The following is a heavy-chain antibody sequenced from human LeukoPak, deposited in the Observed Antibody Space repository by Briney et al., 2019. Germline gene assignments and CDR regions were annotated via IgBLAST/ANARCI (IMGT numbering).Heavy chain of an antibody. CDR3: ARDEA. CDR1: GFTFSRSW. V-gene: IGHV3-7*01. J-gene: IGHJ5*02. CDR2: TKQDGSEK. Sequence: GGSLRLSCAASGFTFSRSWMSWVRQAPGKGLEWVASTKQDGSEKYYVDSVKGRFTISRDNAKNSLYLQMNSLRAEDTAVYYCARDEALGQGTLVTVSS.